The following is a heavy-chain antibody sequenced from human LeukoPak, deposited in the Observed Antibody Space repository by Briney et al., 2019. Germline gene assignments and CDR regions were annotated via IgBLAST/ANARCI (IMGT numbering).Heavy chain of an antibody. D-gene: IGHD3-3*01. Sequence: SETLSLTCAVSGYSISSGYYWDWTRQPPGKGLEWIGSIYHSGSTYYNPSLKSRVTISVDTSKNQFSLKLSSVTAADTAVYYCARLNDFWEDYWGQGTLVTVSS. CDR2: IYHSGST. CDR1: GYSISSGYY. CDR3: ARLNDFWEDY. V-gene: IGHV4-38-2*01. J-gene: IGHJ4*02.